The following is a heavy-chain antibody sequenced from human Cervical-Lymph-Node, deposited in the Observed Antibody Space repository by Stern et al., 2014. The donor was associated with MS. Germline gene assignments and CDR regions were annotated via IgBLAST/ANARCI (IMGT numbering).Heavy chain of an antibody. J-gene: IGHJ4*02. CDR3: AREAYVDY. V-gene: IGHV3-72*01. Sequence: EVHLVESGGGLVQPGGSLRLSCEVSGFTFSDHDMDWVRQAPGKGLEWIGCSRSKDKSYTTDYAGSVKGRFTIHSENSKNSLFLQMDSLKTEDTAVYYCAREAYVDYWGQGTLVTVSS. CDR1: GFTFSDHD. CDR2: SRSKDKSYTT.